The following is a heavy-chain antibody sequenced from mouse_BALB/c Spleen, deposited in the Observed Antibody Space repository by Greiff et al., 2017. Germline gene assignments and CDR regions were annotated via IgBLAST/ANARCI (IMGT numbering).Heavy chain of an antibody. CDR2: IYPGDGDT. CDR1: GYAFSSYW. CDR3: ARRDYYAMDY. V-gene: IGHV1-80*01. Sequence: VKLMESGAELVRPGSSVKISCKASGYAFSSYWMNWVKQRPGQGLEWIGQIYPGDGDTNYNGKFKGKATLTADKSSSTAYMQLSSLTSEDSAVYFCARRDYYAMDYWGQGTSVTVSS. J-gene: IGHJ4*01.